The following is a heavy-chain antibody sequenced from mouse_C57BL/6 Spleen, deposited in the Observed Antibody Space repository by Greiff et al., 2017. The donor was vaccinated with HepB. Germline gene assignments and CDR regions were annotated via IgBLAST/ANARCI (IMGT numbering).Heavy chain of an antibody. V-gene: IGHV5-9-1*02. CDR2: ISSGGDYI. D-gene: IGHD2-3*01. CDR1: GFTFSSYA. CDR3: TIYDGYYVRAMDY. J-gene: IGHJ4*01. Sequence: EVKVVDSGEGLVKPGGSLKLSCAASGFTFSSYAMSWVRQTPEKRLEWVAYISSGGDYIYYADTVKGRFTISRDNARNTLYLQMSSLKSEDTAMYYCTIYDGYYVRAMDYWGQGTSVTVSS.